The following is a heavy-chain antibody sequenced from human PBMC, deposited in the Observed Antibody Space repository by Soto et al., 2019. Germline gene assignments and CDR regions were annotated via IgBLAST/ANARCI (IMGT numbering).Heavy chain of an antibody. CDR2: ISGSGGST. CDR3: AKGLGILTGIYVSTVDV. J-gene: IGHJ6*02. CDR1: GFTFSSYA. Sequence: GGSLRLSCAASGFTFSSYAMSWFRQAPGKGLEWVSAISGSGGSTYYADSVKGRFTISRDNSKNTLYLQMNSLRAEDTAVYYCAKGLGILTGIYVSTVDVWGQGTTVTVSS. D-gene: IGHD3-9*01. V-gene: IGHV3-23*01.